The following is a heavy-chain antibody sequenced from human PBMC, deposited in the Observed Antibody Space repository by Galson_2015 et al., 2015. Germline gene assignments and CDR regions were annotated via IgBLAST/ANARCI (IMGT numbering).Heavy chain of an antibody. CDR3: ARFFGAYYFDY. V-gene: IGHV3-53*01. J-gene: IGHJ4*02. Sequence: SLRLSCAASGFTVSSNYMSWVRQAPGKGLEWVSVLYSGGITYYADSVKGRFTISRDNSKNTLYLHMNSLRAEDTAVYYCARFFGAYYFDYWGQGTLVTVSS. CDR1: GFTVSSNY. D-gene: IGHD3-16*01. CDR2: LYSGGIT.